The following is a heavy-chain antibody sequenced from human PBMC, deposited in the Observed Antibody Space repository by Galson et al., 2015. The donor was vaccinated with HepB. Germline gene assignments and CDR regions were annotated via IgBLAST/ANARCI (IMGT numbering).Heavy chain of an antibody. V-gene: IGHV3-23*01. CDR2: ISGSGGST. CDR3: AKDEMYYDFWSGYLYFHAFDI. J-gene: IGHJ3*02. D-gene: IGHD3-3*01. Sequence: SLRLSCAASGFTFSSYAMSWVRQAPGKGLEWVSAISGSGGSTYYADSVKGRFTISRDNSKNTLYLQMNSLRAEDTAVYYCAKDEMYYDFWSGYLYFHAFDIWGQGTMVTVSS. CDR1: GFTFSSYA.